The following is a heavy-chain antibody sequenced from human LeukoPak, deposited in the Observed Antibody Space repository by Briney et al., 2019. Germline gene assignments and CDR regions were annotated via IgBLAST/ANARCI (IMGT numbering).Heavy chain of an antibody. V-gene: IGHV3-7*01. CDR2: IKKDGSVR. D-gene: IGHD3-10*01. J-gene: IGHJ4*02. CDR3: APTMVRGVPTDY. Sequence: GGSLRLSCAASGFAFDIYWMTWVRQAPGKGLEWVANIKKDGSVRQYVDAVRGRFTVSRDNAKNSLYLQMNSLRAEDTAVYYCAPTMVRGVPTDYWGQGTLVTVSS. CDR1: GFAFDIYW.